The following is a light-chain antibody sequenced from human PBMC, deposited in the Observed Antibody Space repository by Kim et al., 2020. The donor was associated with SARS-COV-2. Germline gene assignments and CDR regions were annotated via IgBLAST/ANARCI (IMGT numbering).Light chain of an antibody. Sequence: AEGGGRVTITCRASQGINSLLAWYQQKPGKAPKLLIFPAASLESGVPSRFSGSGSGTDFTLTSSSLQPEDFATYFCQQANNFPLTFGGGTKVDIK. V-gene: IGKV1-12*01. CDR1: QGINSL. CDR3: QQANNFPLT. CDR2: PAA. J-gene: IGKJ4*01.